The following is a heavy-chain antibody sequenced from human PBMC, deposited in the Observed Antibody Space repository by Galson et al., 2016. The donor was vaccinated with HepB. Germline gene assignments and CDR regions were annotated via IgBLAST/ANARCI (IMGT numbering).Heavy chain of an antibody. Sequence: SLRLSCAASGFTVSSNYMNWVRQAPGKGLECVSIIYVGGSTYYADSVRGRFTISRDNSKNTLYFQMNSLRDEETAVYYCAGSGDYYYFDYWGQGTLVTVSS. J-gene: IGHJ4*02. CDR3: AGSGDYYYFDY. CDR1: GFTVSSNY. CDR2: IYVGGST. V-gene: IGHV3-53*01. D-gene: IGHD7-27*01.